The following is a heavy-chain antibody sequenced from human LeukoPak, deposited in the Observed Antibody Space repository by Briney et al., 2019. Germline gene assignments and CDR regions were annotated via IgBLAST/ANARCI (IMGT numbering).Heavy chain of an antibody. J-gene: IGHJ4*02. CDR2: IHHTGKN. CDR1: GGSITSYY. CDR3: AKWHEKLLAFDS. Sequence: SETLSLTCAVSGGSITSYYWNWIRQPPGKGLEWIGYIHHTGKNWYNPPLQSRITLSVDTSKSEFSLRLNSVTAADTAVYYCAKWHEKLLAFDSWGQGTLVTVSS. V-gene: IGHV4-59*01. D-gene: IGHD1-7*01.